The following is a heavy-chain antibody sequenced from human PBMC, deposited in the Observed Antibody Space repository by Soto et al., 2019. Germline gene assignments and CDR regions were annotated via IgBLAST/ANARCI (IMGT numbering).Heavy chain of an antibody. CDR3: ARVTLKAGNWFDP. V-gene: IGHV1-2*02. J-gene: IGHJ5*02. CDR2: INPNSRGT. Sequence: EASVKVSFKASGYTFTDYFIHWVRQAPGQGFEWMGWINPNSRGTNYAPKFQGRVTMTRDTSNSTAYMELRGLRSDDTAVYYCARVTLKAGNWFDPWGQGTLVTVSS. CDR1: GYTFTDYF.